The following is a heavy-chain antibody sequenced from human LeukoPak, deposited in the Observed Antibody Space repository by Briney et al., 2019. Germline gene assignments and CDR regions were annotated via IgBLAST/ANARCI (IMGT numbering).Heavy chain of an antibody. CDR2: FYTGGGP. Sequence: SETLSLTCTVSGGSISLWQWNWIRQPAGKGLEWIGRFYTGGGPNYNPSLRSRVTISVDTSKNQFSLKLSSVTAADTAVFYCVRLYFYGSDSYYSLDYWGQGTLVTVSS. D-gene: IGHD3-10*01. J-gene: IGHJ4*02. CDR3: VRLYFYGSDSYYSLDY. CDR1: GGSISLWQ. V-gene: IGHV4-4*07.